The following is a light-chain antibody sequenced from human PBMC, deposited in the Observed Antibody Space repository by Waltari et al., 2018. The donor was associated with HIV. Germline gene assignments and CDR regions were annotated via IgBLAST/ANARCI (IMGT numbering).Light chain of an antibody. J-gene: IGKJ5*01. Sequence: EIVMTQSPATLSVSPGERATLSCRASQSVRSSVAWYQQRPGQAPRLLIYSTSIRATGIPARFSGSGSETEFTLTISNLQSEDFAVYYCQQHSNWPLSTTFGQGTRLQIK. CDR2: STS. V-gene: IGKV3-15*01. CDR1: QSVRSS. CDR3: QQHSNWPLSTT.